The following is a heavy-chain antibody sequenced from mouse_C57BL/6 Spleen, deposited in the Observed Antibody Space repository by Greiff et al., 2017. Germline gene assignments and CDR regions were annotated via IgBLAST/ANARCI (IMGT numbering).Heavy chain of an antibody. D-gene: IGHD1-1*01. CDR2: ISRGSSTI. V-gene: IGHV5-17*01. Sequence: EVQLVESGGGLVKPGGSLKLSCAASGFTFSDYGMHWVRQAPEKGLEWVGYISRGSSTIYYADKVKGRFTISGDNAKNTLFLQMTSLRSEDTAMYYCARRADYYDSSHWYFGVWGTGTTVTVSS. J-gene: IGHJ1*03. CDR1: GFTFSDYG. CDR3: ARRADYYDSSHWYFGV.